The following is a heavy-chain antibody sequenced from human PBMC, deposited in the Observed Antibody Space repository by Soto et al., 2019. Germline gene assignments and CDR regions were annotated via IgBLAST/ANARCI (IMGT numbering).Heavy chain of an antibody. CDR3: ARVMTYYYDSSGYYASD. V-gene: IGHV1-18*01. J-gene: IGHJ4*02. CDR2: ISAYNGNT. Sequence: QVQLVQSGAEVKKPGASVKVSCKASGYTFTSYGISWVRQAPGQGLEWMGWISAYNGNTNYAQKLQDRITMTTDTSTSTAYMELRSLRSDDTAVYYCARVMTYYYDSSGYYASDWRQGTLVTVSS. D-gene: IGHD3-22*01. CDR1: GYTFTSYG.